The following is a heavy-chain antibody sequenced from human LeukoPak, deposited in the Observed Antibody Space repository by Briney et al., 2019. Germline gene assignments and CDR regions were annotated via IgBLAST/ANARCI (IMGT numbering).Heavy chain of an antibody. J-gene: IGHJ2*01. CDR3: ARGPPSWGFDL. CDR1: GYTFTGYY. Sequence: ASVKVSCKASGYTFTGYYMHWVRQAPGQGLEWMGWINPNSGGTNYARKFQGRVTMTRDTSISTAYMELSRLRSDDTAVYYCARGPPSWGFDLWGRGTLVTVSS. V-gene: IGHV1-2*02. D-gene: IGHD3-16*01. CDR2: INPNSGGT.